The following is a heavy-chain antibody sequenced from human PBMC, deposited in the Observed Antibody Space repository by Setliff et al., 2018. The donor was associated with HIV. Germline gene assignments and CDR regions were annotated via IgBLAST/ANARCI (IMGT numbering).Heavy chain of an antibody. CDR1: GGSFSGYY. J-gene: IGHJ1*01. D-gene: IGHD3-3*01. CDR2: INHSGGT. Sequence: PSETLSLTCAVYGGSFSGYYWSWIRQPPGKGLEWIGEINHSGGTNYNPSLKSRVTISVDTSKNQFSLKLSSVTAADTAVYYCARVGPPDFWSGSFQHWGQGTLVTVSS. V-gene: IGHV4-34*01. CDR3: ARVGPPDFWSGSFQH.